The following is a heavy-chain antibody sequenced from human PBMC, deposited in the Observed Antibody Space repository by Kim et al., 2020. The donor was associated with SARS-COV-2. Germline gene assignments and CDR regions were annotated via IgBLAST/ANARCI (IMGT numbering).Heavy chain of an antibody. D-gene: IGHD6-13*01. J-gene: IGHJ6*02. Sequence: PSFQGHVTISADNSKNTAFLQWNSLNASDTATYYCARLGQAAASYGLDVWGRGTTVTVSS. V-gene: IGHV5-10-1*01. CDR3: ARLGQAAASYGLDV.